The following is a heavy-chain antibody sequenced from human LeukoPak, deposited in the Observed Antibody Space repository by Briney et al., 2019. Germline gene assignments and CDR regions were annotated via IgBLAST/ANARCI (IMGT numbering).Heavy chain of an antibody. J-gene: IGHJ4*02. CDR3: AREHWTGDLPFDY. V-gene: IGHV1-69*04. CDR1: GGTFSSYA. D-gene: IGHD3/OR15-3a*01. CDR2: IIPILGIA. Sequence: SVKVSCKASGGTFSSYAISWERQAPGQGLEWMGRIIPILGIANYAQKFQGRVTITADKSTSTAYMELSSLRSEDTAVYYCAREHWTGDLPFDYWGQGTLVTVSS.